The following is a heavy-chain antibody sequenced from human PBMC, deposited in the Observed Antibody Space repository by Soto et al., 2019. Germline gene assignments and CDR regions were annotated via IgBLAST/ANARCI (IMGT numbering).Heavy chain of an antibody. Sequence: ASVKVSCKASGYTFTSYDINWVRQATGQGLEWMGWMNPNSGNTGYAQKFQGRVTMTRNTSISTAYMELSSLRSEDTAVYYGARRISITMMGTSPPAFDIWGQGTMVTVSS. J-gene: IGHJ3*02. V-gene: IGHV1-8*01. CDR2: MNPNSGNT. CDR1: GYTFTSYD. CDR3: ARRISITMMGTSPPAFDI. D-gene: IGHD3-22*01.